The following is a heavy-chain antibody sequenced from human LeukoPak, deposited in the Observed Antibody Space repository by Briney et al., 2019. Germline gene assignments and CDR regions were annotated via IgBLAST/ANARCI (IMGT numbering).Heavy chain of an antibody. D-gene: IGHD6-6*01. J-gene: IGHJ6*03. V-gene: IGHV1-8*01. CDR1: GHTFTSYD. Sequence: ASVKVSCKASGHTFTSYDINWVRQATGQGLEWMGWMNPNSGNTGYAQKFQGRVTMTRNTSISTAYMELSSLRSEDTAVYYCAREGSSPDYYYYYMDVWGKGTTVTVSS. CDR2: MNPNSGNT. CDR3: AREGSSPDYYYYYMDV.